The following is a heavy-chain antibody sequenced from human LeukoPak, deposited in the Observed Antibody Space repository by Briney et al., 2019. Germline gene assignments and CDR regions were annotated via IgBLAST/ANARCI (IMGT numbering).Heavy chain of an antibody. CDR3: AKSLGLWGSYYDS. Sequence: PGGSLRLSCAASGFTFSTYAMSWVRQAPGKGLEWVSAISGSGGSAYYADSVKGRFIISRDSSKNTLYLQMNSLRAEDTALYYCAKSLGLWGSYYDSWGQGTLVTVSS. CDR2: ISGSGGSA. V-gene: IGHV3-23*01. J-gene: IGHJ4*02. CDR1: GFTFSTYA. D-gene: IGHD3-16*01.